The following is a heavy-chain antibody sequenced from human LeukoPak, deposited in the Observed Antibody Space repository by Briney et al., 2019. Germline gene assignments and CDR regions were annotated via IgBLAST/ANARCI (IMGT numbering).Heavy chain of an antibody. CDR1: GGSFTYYY. V-gene: IGHV4-34*01. CDR2: INHAGTA. J-gene: IGHJ4*02. CDR3: ARLNLEYLYSSGPNDY. D-gene: IGHD3-10*01. Sequence: SETLSLTCALYGGSFTYYYWAWIRQSPGKGLEWIGEINHAGTADYNPSLKSRVTISVDTSKNQFSLKLNSVTPADTAVYYCARLNLEYLYSSGPNDYWGQGTLVTVSS.